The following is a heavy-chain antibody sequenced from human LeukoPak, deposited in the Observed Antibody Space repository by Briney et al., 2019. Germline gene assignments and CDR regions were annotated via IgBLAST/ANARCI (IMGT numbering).Heavy chain of an antibody. CDR3: ATPPYDNDAFDI. J-gene: IGHJ3*02. V-gene: IGHV1-24*01. CDR1: GYTLTELS. D-gene: IGHD3-22*01. Sequence: EASVKVSCKVSGYTLTELSMHWVRQAPGKGLEWMGGFDPEDGETIYAQKFQGRVTMTEDTSTDTAYMELSSVRSEDTAVYYCATPPYDNDAFDIWGQGTMVTVSS. CDR2: FDPEDGET.